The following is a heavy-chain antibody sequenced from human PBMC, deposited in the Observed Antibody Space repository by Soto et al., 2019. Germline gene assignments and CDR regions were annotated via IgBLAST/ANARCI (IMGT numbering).Heavy chain of an antibody. CDR2: IYYSGST. CDR3: ARVELVATIIDY. V-gene: IGHV4-30-4*01. CDR1: GGSISSGDYY. Sequence: QVQLQESGPGLVKPSQNLSLTCTVSGGSISSGDYYWSWIRQPPGKGLEWIGYIYYSGSTYYNPSLKRRVTISVDTSKNQFSLKLSSVTAADTAVYYCARVELVATIIDYLGQGTLVTVSS. J-gene: IGHJ4*02. D-gene: IGHD5-12*01.